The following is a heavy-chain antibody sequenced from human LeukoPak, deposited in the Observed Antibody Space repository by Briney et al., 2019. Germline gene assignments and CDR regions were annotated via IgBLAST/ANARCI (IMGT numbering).Heavy chain of an antibody. Sequence: ASVKVSCKASGYTFTSYDINWVRQATGQGLEWMGWMNPNSGNTGYAQKFQGRVTMTRNTSISTAYMELSSLRSEDTAVYYCARADVERFLEWLSTYYYGMDVWGQGTTVTVSS. D-gene: IGHD3-3*01. V-gene: IGHV1-8*01. CDR2: MNPNSGNT. CDR1: GYTFTSYD. J-gene: IGHJ6*02. CDR3: ARADVERFLEWLSTYYYGMDV.